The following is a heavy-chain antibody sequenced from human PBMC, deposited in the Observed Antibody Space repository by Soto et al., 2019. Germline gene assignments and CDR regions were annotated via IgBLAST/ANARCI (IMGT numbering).Heavy chain of an antibody. J-gene: IGHJ4*02. CDR3: ARSFSSSSGFDY. D-gene: IGHD6-6*01. V-gene: IGHV1-2*02. CDR1: GYNFAGYF. CDR2: INPTSGGT. Sequence: QAQLVQSGAEMRKPGASVKVSCRASGYNFAGYFIHWVRLAPGHGLEWMGWINPTSGGTKFAQKFQGRLTLTRDTSISTDSMELSSLTSVDTAVYYCARSFSSSSGFDYWGQGTLVTVSS.